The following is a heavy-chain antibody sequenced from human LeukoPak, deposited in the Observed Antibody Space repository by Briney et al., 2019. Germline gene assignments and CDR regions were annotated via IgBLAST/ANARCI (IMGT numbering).Heavy chain of an antibody. CDR3: ARPKGERTSCRAYAFDI. J-gene: IGHJ3*02. CDR2: IYHSGSS. V-gene: IGHV4-38-2*01. Sequence: PSETLSLTCAVSGYSISSGYYWGWIRQPPGKGLEWIGSIYHSGSSYYNPSLKRRVTISVETSKNKFSLKLTSVTAADTAVYYCARPKGERTSCRAYAFDIWGQGTMVTVSS. CDR1: GYSISSGYY. D-gene: IGHD2-2*01.